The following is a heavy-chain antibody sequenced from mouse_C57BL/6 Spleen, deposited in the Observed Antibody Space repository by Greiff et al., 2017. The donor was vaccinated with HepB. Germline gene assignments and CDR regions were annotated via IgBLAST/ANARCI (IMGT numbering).Heavy chain of an antibody. CDR2: ISSGGSYT. CDR1: GFTFSSYG. D-gene: IGHD2-3*01. Sequence: EVQLVESGGDLVKPGGSLKLSCAASGFTFSSYGMSWVRQTPDKRLEWVATISSGGSYTYYPDSVKGRFTISRDNAKNTLYLQMSSLKSEDTAMYYCARHDGYLYYFDYWGQGTTLTVSS. V-gene: IGHV5-6*01. J-gene: IGHJ2*01. CDR3: ARHDGYLYYFDY.